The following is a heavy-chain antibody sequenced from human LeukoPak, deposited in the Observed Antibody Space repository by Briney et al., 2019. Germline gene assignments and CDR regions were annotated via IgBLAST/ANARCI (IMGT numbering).Heavy chain of an antibody. V-gene: IGHV1-18*01. CDR1: GYTFTSYG. Sequence: GASVKVSCKASGYTFTSYGISWVRQAPGQGLEWMGWISANNGNTNYAQKFQGRVTMTTDTSTGTAYMGLRSLRSDDTAVYYCARDFFHGHCGGLSCFLLDYWGQGSLVAVSS. J-gene: IGHJ4*02. D-gene: IGHD2-15*01. CDR3: ARDFFHGHCGGLSCFLLDY. CDR2: ISANNGNT.